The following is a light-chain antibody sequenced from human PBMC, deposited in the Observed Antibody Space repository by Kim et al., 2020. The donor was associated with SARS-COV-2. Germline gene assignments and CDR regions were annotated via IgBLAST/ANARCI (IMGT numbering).Light chain of an antibody. J-gene: IGLJ3*02. CDR1: TSNIGDNS. Sequence: GQGFTFSSSGSTSNIGDNSVYWYQQLPGTAPKLLIYKNNQRPSGVPDRFSGSKSGTSASLVISGVRSEDEADYYCATWDDSLSGWVFGGGTQLTVL. V-gene: IGLV1-47*01. CDR2: KNN. CDR3: ATWDDSLSGWV.